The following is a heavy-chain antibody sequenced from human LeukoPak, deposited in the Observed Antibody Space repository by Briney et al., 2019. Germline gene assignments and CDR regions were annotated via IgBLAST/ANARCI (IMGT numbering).Heavy chain of an antibody. D-gene: IGHD3-22*01. Sequence: ASVKVSCKASGGTFSSYVINWVRQAPGQGLEWMGRIIPILDIANYAQKFQGRVTITADESTSTAYMELSSLRSEDTAVYYCAFDSSGSWYYFDYWGQGTLVTVSS. CDR3: AFDSSGSWYYFDY. J-gene: IGHJ4*02. CDR2: IIPILDIA. CDR1: GGTFSSYV. V-gene: IGHV1-69*04.